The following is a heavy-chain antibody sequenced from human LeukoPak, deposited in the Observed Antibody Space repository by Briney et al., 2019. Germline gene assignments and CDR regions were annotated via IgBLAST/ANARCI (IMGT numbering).Heavy chain of an antibody. V-gene: IGHV3-11*01. J-gene: IGHJ4*02. CDR1: GFTFSDYY. Sequence: GGSLRLSCAASGFTFSDYYMSSVRQAPAKGLEGVSYISSSGSTIYYADSVKGRFTISRDNAKNSLYLQMNNLRVEDTALYYCARAQNYDSSGYYSDSAYFDYWGQGTLVTVSS. CDR3: ARAQNYDSSGYYSDSAYFDY. D-gene: IGHD3-22*01. CDR2: ISSSGSTI.